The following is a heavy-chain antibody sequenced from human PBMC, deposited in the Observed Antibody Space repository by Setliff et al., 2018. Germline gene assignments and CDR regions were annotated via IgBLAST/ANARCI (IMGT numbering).Heavy chain of an antibody. V-gene: IGHV3-23*01. CDR1: GFTFGSYA. J-gene: IGHJ6*03. D-gene: IGHD5-12*01. Sequence: GGPLRLSCAGSGFTFGSYAMNWVRQAPGKGLEWVSTISGTGARTYYADSVKGRFTISRDNSKNTLFLQMNSLSVEDTAIYFCARGRGVASLSRRDSYFYMDVWGKGAAVTVSS. CDR3: ARGRGVASLSRRDSYFYMDV. CDR2: ISGTGART.